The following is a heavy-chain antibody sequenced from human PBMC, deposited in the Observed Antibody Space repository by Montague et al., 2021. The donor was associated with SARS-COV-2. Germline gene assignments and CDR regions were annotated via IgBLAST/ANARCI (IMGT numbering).Heavy chain of an antibody. CDR3: ARVSWAAAATRSDY. D-gene: IGHD6-13*01. J-gene: IGHJ4*02. CDR2: IYYSGST. Sequence: SETLSLTCTVSGCSVSSGGYYWSWLRQPPGKLLEWIGYIYYSGSTXYNPSLNRRVTISLDTSKNQFSLQLTSGTAADTAVYYCARVSWAAAATRSDYWGQGTLVTVSS. V-gene: IGHV4-61*08. CDR1: GCSVSSGGYY.